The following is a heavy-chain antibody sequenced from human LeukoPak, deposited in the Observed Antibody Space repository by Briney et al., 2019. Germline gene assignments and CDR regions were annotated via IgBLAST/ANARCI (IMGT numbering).Heavy chain of an antibody. Sequence: GESLKISCKGSGYSFTTYWIGWVRQMRGKGLEWIGIIYPGDSDTRYSPSFQGQVTISADKSISTAYLQWSSLKASDTAMYYCARVMTGYYSDDAFDIWGQGTMVTVSS. CDR3: ARVMTGYYSDDAFDI. CDR2: IYPGDSDT. CDR1: GYSFTTYW. D-gene: IGHD3-9*01. J-gene: IGHJ3*02. V-gene: IGHV5-51*01.